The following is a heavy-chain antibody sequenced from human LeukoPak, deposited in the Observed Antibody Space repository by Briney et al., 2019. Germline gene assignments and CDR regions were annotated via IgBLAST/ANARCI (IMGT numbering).Heavy chain of an antibody. D-gene: IGHD5-18*01. CDR2: IKQDGSEK. Sequence: GESLRLSCAASGFSFSGNYLTWVRQAPGKGLEWVANIKQDGSEKYYVDSVKGRFTISRDNAKNSLYLQMNSLRAEDTAVYYCARGVDTAMVIGYYYYYGMDVWGQGTTVTVSS. V-gene: IGHV3-7*04. CDR3: ARGVDTAMVIGYYYYYGMDV. CDR1: GFSFSGNY. J-gene: IGHJ6*02.